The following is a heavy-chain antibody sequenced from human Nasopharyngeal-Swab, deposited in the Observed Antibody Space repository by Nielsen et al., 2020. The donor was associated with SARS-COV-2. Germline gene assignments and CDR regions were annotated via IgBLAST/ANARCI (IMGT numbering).Heavy chain of an antibody. CDR3: ARGAVAGRNAFDI. CDR2: ISYDGTIQ. CDR1: GFNVTRFG. Sequence: GESLKISCAASGFNVTRFGMHWVRQAPGKGLQWVAFISYDGTIQYYTDSVKGRFTISRDNSKNTLYPQMNSLRPEDTAVHYCARGAVAGRNAFDIWGQGTLVTVSS. J-gene: IGHJ3*02. D-gene: IGHD6-19*01. V-gene: IGHV3-30*03.